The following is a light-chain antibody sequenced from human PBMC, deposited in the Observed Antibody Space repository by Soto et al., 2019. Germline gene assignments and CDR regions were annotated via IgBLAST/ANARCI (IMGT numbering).Light chain of an antibody. CDR2: EVS. CDR3: SSYASSSTYV. CDR1: SSDVGGYNY. Sequence: LTQPASVSGSPGQSITISCTGTSSDVGGYNYVSWYQQHPGKAPKLMIYEVSNRPSGVSNRFSGSKSGNTASLTISGLQAEDEADYYCSSYASSSTYVFGTGTKVTVL. J-gene: IGLJ1*01. V-gene: IGLV2-14*01.